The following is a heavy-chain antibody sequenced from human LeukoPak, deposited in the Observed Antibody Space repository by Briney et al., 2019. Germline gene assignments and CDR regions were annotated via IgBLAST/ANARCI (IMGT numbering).Heavy chain of an antibody. D-gene: IGHD3-10*01. J-gene: IGHJ4*02. CDR2: IIPNLGMA. CDR1: GGTFSNDA. CDR3: TTLGEGDTVKMWGYSDY. V-gene: IGHV1-69*04. Sequence: ASVKVSCKASGGTFSNDAISWVRQAPGQGLEWMGRIIPNLGMALYAQKFKGRVTITADKFPSTAYMELSSLRSEDTAVYYCTTLGEGDTVKMWGYSDYWGQGTPVAVTS.